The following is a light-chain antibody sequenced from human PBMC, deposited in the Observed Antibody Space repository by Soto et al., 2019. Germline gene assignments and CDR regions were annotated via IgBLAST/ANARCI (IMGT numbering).Light chain of an antibody. CDR3: QQYGSSPPT. CDR2: GAS. V-gene: IGKV3-20*01. Sequence: EIVLTQSPGTLSLSPGERATLSCRASQSVISSYLAWYQHKPGQAPRLLIYGASSRATGIPDRFSGSGSGTDFTLTISRLEPEDFAVFYCQQYGSSPPTFGQGTKVEIK. J-gene: IGKJ1*01. CDR1: QSVISSY.